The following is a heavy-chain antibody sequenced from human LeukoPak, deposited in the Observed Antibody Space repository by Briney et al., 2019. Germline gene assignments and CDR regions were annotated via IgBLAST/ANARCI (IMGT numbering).Heavy chain of an antibody. Sequence: ASVKVSCKASGYTFSSYYMHWVRQAPGQGLEWMGRINPSGTSTSYAQKFQGRVTMTRDTSTSTLYMELGSLTSEDTALYYCARAHTSAPGTLFDYWGQGTLVTVSS. V-gene: IGHV1-46*01. J-gene: IGHJ4*02. D-gene: IGHD3-3*01. CDR1: GYTFSSYY. CDR3: ARAHTSAPGTLFDY. CDR2: INPSGTST.